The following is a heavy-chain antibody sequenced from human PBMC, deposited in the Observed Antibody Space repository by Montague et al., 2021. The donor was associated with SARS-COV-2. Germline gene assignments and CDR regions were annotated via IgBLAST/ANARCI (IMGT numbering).Heavy chain of an antibody. V-gene: IGHV3-21*01. Sequence: SLRLSCAASGFTFSSYRMNWVRQAPGKGLEWVSSISSSSSYIYYADPVKGRFTISRDNAKNSLYLQMNSLRAEDTAVYYCARVSRSSWYGGSLGEALDYWGQGTLVTVSS. D-gene: IGHD6-13*01. CDR3: ARVSRSSWYGGSLGEALDY. CDR2: ISSSSSYI. J-gene: IGHJ4*02. CDR1: GFTFSSYR.